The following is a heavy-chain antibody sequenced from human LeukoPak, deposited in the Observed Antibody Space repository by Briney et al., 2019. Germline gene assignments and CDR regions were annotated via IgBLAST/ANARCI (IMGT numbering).Heavy chain of an antibody. J-gene: IGHJ4*02. Sequence: GRSLRLSCAASGFTFSSYGMHWVRQAPGKGLEWVAVISYDGSNKYYADSVKGRFTISRDNSKNTLYLQMNSLRAEDTAVYYCAKAYCSGGSCYDLFDYWGQGTLVTVSS. CDR2: ISYDGSNK. CDR3: AKAYCSGGSCYDLFDY. V-gene: IGHV3-30*18. CDR1: GFTFSSYG. D-gene: IGHD2-15*01.